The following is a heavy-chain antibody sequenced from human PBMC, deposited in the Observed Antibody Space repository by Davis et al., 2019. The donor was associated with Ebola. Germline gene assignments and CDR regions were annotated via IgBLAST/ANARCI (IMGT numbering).Heavy chain of an antibody. CDR1: GGSISSYY. V-gene: IGHV4-59*12. CDR2: IYYSGST. CDR3: ARGLARWLRGFAY. Sequence: GSLRLSCTVSGGSISSYYWSWIRQPPGKGLEWIGYIYYSGSTNYNPSLKSRVTISVDTSKNQFSLKLSSVTAADTAVYYCARGLARWLRGFAYWGQGTLVTVSS. D-gene: IGHD5-24*01. J-gene: IGHJ4*02.